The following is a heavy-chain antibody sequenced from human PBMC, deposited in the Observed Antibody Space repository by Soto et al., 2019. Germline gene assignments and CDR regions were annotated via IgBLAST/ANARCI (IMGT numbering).Heavy chain of an antibody. V-gene: IGHV3-11*01. CDR1: GFSFKDYY. CDR3: ARDIYTHYVHYCEP. J-gene: IGHJ5*02. D-gene: IGHD2-2*02. CDR2: ITSSGGKA. Sequence: PGGSVRRSCAASGFSFKDYYMTCMRQTPEKGLEWISTITSSGGKAYYAASVKGRVTISRENAHNSLYMQMSGLRAEDTAMYYCARDIYTHYVHYCEPWGQGT.